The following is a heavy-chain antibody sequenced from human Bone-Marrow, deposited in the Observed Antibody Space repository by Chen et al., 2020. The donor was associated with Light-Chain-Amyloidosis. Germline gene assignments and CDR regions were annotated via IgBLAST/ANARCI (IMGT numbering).Heavy chain of an antibody. Sequence: QVQLVESGGGLVKPGGSLRLSCAASGFTFSDYYMSWIRQAPGKGLEWCSYISSSGSTIYDADSVKGRFTISRDNAKNSLYLQMNSLRAEATAVYYCARERVLVPYYYYGMDVWGQGTTVTVSS. CDR2: ISSSGSTI. D-gene: IGHD6-6*01. V-gene: IGHV3-11*01. J-gene: IGHJ6*02. CDR3: ARERVLVPYYYYGMDV. CDR1: GFTFSDYY.